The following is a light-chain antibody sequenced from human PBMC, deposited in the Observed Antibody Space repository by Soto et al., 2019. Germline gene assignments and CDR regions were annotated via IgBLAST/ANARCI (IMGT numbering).Light chain of an antibody. Sequence: DIQMTQSPSSLSASVGDRVTITCRASQSISSYLNWYQQKPGKAPKLLIYAASSLQSGVPSRFSGSGSGTDFTLTISCLQPEDFATYYCQQSYSTPQTVGQGTKVEIK. J-gene: IGKJ1*01. CDR2: AAS. V-gene: IGKV1-39*01. CDR1: QSISSY. CDR3: QQSYSTPQT.